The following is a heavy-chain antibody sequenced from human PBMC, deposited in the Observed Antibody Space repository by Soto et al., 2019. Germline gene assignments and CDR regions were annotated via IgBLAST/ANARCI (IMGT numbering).Heavy chain of an antibody. V-gene: IGHV4-39*01. J-gene: IGHJ5*02. CDR2: IYYSGST. D-gene: IGHD3-3*01. CDR1: GGSISSSSYY. CDR3: VGGTSYYDFWSGYYPGCWFDP. Sequence: PSETLSLTCTVSGGSISSSSYYWGWIRQPPGKGLEWIGSIYYSGSTYYNPSLKSRVTISVDTSKNQFSLKLSSVTAADTAVYYCVGGTSYYDFWSGYYPGCWFDPWGQGTLVT.